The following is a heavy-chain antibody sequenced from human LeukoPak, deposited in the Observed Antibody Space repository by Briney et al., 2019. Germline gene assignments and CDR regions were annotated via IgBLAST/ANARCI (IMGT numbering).Heavy chain of an antibody. V-gene: IGHV2-5*01. CDR1: GFSLSTTGVG. D-gene: IGHD4-17*01. Sequence: SGPTLVKPTQTLTLTCTFSGFSLSTTGVGVGWIRQPPGKALEWLALIYWNDNKLYSPSLKNRLTITKDTSKNQVILTMDNMDPVDTGTYYCAHYGDYRFMYYFDHWGQGALVTVSS. CDR3: AHYGDYRFMYYFDH. CDR2: IYWNDNK. J-gene: IGHJ4*02.